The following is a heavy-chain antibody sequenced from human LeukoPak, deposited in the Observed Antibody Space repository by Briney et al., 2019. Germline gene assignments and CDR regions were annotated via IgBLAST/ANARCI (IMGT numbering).Heavy chain of an antibody. CDR1: GFTFSSYS. CDR3: AREEEQGAFDI. D-gene: IGHD1-26*01. V-gene: IGHV3-21*01. J-gene: IGHJ3*02. Sequence: GGSLRLSCAASGFTFSSYSMNWVRQAPGKGLEWVSSISSSSSYIYYADSVKGRFTISRDNAKNSLYLQMNSLRAEDTAVYYCAREEEQGAFDIWGQGTTVTVSS. CDR2: ISSSSSYI.